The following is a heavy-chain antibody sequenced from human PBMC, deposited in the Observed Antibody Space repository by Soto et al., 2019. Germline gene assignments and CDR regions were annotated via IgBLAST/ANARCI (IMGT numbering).Heavy chain of an antibody. D-gene: IGHD3-16*02. Sequence: SETLSLTCTVSGGSISSGGYYWSWIRQHPGKGLEWIGYIYYSGSTYYNPSLKSRVTISVDTSKIQFSLKLSSVTAADTAVYYCARIYDYRYTVDYWGQGTLVTVSS. CDR3: ARIYDYRYTVDY. CDR2: IYYSGST. J-gene: IGHJ4*02. V-gene: IGHV4-31*03. CDR1: GGSISSGGYY.